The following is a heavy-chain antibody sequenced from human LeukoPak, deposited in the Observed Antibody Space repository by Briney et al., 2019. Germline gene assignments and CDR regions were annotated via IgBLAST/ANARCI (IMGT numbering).Heavy chain of an antibody. J-gene: IGHJ4*02. CDR3: ARDRGYSGNYHGLDY. CDR1: GFTFSSYS. D-gene: IGHD1-26*01. V-gene: IGHV3-21*01. CDR2: ISSSSSYI. Sequence: PGGSLRLSCAASGFTFSSYSMNWVRQAPGKGLEWVSSISSSSSYIYYADSVKGRFTISRDNAKNSLYLQMNSLRAEDTAVYYCARDRGYSGNYHGLDYWGQGTLVTVSS.